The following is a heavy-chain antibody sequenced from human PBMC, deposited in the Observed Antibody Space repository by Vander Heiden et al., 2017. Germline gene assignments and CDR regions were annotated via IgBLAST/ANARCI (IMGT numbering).Heavy chain of an antibody. CDR3: ARVFDSRETFYFDF. V-gene: IGHV1-18*04. Sequence: QVHLVQSGAEVKKPGASVKVSCKASGYTFTSYGITWVRQAPGQGLEWMGWINGYNSNSKYAEKVQGRVTMTTDTSTSTAYLELRSLTSDDTAVYYCARVFDSRETFYFDFWGQGTLVTVSS. CDR2: INGYNSNS. CDR1: GYTFTSYG. D-gene: IGHD3-22*01. J-gene: IGHJ4*02.